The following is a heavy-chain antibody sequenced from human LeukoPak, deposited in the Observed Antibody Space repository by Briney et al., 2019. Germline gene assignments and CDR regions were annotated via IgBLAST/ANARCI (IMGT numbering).Heavy chain of an antibody. CDR2: ISSSSSYI. Sequence: PGGSLRLSCAASGFTFSSYSMNWVRQAPGKGLEWVSSISSSSSYIYYADSVKGRFTISRDNAKNSLYLQMNSLRAEDTAVYYCARGEVEMATIVGYWGQGTLVTVSS. CDR3: ARGEVEMATIVGY. D-gene: IGHD5-24*01. CDR1: GFTFSSYS. V-gene: IGHV3-21*01. J-gene: IGHJ4*02.